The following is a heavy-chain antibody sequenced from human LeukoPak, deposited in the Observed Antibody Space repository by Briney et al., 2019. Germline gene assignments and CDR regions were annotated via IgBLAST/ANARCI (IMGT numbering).Heavy chain of an antibody. CDR2: INPGGGST. D-gene: IGHD4-17*01. CDR3: ARDPGYGVQERYYYGMDV. Sequence: ASVKVSCKASGYTFTTYYMHWVRQAPGQGLEWMGIINPGGGSTSYAQKFQGRVTMTRDTSTSTVYMELGSLISEDTAVYYCARDPGYGVQERYYYGMDVWGQGTTVTVSS. CDR1: GYTFTTYY. J-gene: IGHJ6*02. V-gene: IGHV1-46*01.